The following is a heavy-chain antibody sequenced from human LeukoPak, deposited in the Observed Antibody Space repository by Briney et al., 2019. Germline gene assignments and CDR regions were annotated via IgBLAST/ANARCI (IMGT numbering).Heavy chain of an antibody. D-gene: IGHD6-19*01. J-gene: IGHJ4*02. CDR2: ISGYNGNT. CDR3: AREPSYSSGPPGY. Sequence: ASVKVPCKGSGYTFTGYGITWVRQPPGQGLEWMGWISGYNGNTNYSQNLRGRVVMTPETSSSTAYRELRSLRSDDAAVHYCAREPSYSSGPPGYWGQGNLVTVSS. CDR1: GYTFTGYG. V-gene: IGHV1-18*01.